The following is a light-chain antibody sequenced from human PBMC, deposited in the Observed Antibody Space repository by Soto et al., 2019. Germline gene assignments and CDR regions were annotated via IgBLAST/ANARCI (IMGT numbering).Light chain of an antibody. V-gene: IGKV1-9*01. CDR2: TAS. CDR3: LQRHSYPIT. Sequence: DIQLTQSPSFLSASVGDRVTITCRASQGISNYLAWYQQRRGKAPNLLIYTASTLQSGVPSRFSGSGSGTEFTLTISSLQPEDFATYYCLQRHSYPITFGQGTRLEIK. CDR1: QGISNY. J-gene: IGKJ5*01.